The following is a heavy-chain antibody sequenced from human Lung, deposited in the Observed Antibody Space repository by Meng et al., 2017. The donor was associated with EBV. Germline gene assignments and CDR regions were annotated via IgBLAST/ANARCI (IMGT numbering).Heavy chain of an antibody. CDR3: ARGGTSSAPFDY. Sequence: PVQEHGPGPRKPSGTLSLTCAGSGGSISSSNWWIWVRQPPEKGLEWIGEIYHSGSTNHNPSLKSRVTISVDKSKNQFSLKLSSATAADTAVYYCARGGTSSAPFDYWGQGTLVTVSS. CDR2: IYHSGST. CDR1: GGSISSSNW. D-gene: IGHD2-2*01. J-gene: IGHJ4*02. V-gene: IGHV4-4*02.